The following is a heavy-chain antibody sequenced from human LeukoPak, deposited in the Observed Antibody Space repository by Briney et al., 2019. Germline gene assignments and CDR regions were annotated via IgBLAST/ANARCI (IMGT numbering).Heavy chain of an antibody. J-gene: IGHJ5*02. D-gene: IGHD3-16*01. CDR2: IGGRGGST. CDR1: GFRFSDFT. CDR3: GKKGGA. V-gene: IGHV3-23*01. Sequence: GGSLRLSCAASGFRFSDFTMTWVRQAPGKGPEWVSAIGGRGGSTYYADSVGGRFTISRDNSKDMVYLQMNSLKVEDTATYYCGKKGGAWGQGTKVTVSS.